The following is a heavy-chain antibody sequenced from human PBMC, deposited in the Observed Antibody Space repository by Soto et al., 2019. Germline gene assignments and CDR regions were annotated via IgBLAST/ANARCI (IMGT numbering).Heavy chain of an antibody. V-gene: IGHV3-30-3*01. Sequence: QVQLVESGGGVVQPGRSLRLSCAASGFIFSGYAMHWVRQAPGKGLEWVAVISYDGNTKYYADSVKGRFTVSRDNSKNXXXXQXNNLSAEDTAMYYCAKETSAYEIDYWGQGTLVTVSS. CDR2: ISYDGNTK. D-gene: IGHD5-12*01. J-gene: IGHJ4*02. CDR1: GFIFSGYA. CDR3: AKETSAYEIDY.